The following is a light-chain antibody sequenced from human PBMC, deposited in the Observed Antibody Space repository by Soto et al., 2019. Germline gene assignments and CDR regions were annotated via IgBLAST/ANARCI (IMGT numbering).Light chain of an antibody. CDR2: AVN. V-gene: IGLV2-11*01. CDR1: SSDVGGYNY. CDR3: CSYTDAYSGEV. J-gene: IGLJ1*01. Sequence: QSALTQPRSVSGSPGQSVTISCTGTSSDVGGYNYVSWYQHHPAKAPQLIIYAVNKRPSGVPDRFSGSKSGNTAFLTISGLPSEDGADYFCCSYTDAYSGEVLGTGTKLTDL.